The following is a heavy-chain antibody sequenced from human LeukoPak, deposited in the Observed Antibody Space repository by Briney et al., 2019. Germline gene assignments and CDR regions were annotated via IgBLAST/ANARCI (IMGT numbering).Heavy chain of an antibody. CDR3: ARHTSYDFWSGYPPYYFDY. CDR2: IYPGDSNT. D-gene: IGHD3-3*01. CDR1: GYSFTSYW. J-gene: IGHJ4*02. V-gene: IGHV5-51*01. Sequence: GESLKISCKGSGYSFTSYWIGWVRQMPGKGLEWMGIIYPGDSNTRYSPSFQGQVTISAAKSISTAYLQWSSLKASDTAMYYCARHTSYDFWSGYPPYYFDYWGQGTLVTVSS.